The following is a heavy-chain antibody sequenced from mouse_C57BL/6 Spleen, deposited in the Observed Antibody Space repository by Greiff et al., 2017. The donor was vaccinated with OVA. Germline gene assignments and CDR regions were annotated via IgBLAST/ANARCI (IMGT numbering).Heavy chain of an antibody. V-gene: IGHV1-69*01. Sequence: QVQLQQPGAELVMPGASVKLSCKASGYTFTSYWMHWVKQRPGQGLEWIGEIDPSDSYTNYNQKFKGKSTLTVDTSSSTAYMQLSSLTSEDSAVYYCARGRSLDYWGQGTTLTVSS. CDR2: IDPSDSYT. CDR1: GYTFTSYW. J-gene: IGHJ2*01. D-gene: IGHD6-2*01. CDR3: ARGRSLDY.